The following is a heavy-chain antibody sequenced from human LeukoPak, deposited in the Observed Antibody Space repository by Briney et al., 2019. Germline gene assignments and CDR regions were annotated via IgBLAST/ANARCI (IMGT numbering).Heavy chain of an antibody. V-gene: IGHV3-21*04. D-gene: IGHD2-2*01. CDR1: GFTFGHFS. CDR3: VREDPVLVPASNTGLPDY. J-gene: IGHJ4*02. Sequence: GGSLRLSCEASGFTFGHFSMNWVRQAPGKGLEWVSFISTTGSSIYYADSVKGRFTISRDNAKNSLYLQMNSLSPEDTAVYYCVREDPVLVPASNTGLPDYWGQGTLVTVSS. CDR2: ISTTGSSI.